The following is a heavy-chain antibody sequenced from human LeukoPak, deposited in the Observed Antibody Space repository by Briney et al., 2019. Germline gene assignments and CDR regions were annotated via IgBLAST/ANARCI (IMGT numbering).Heavy chain of an antibody. CDR2: INSDGSIT. J-gene: IGHJ4*02. D-gene: IGHD3-22*01. Sequence: PGGSLRLSCVASGFTFSSYWMHWVRQAPGKGLVWVSRINSDGSITNYADSVKGRFTISRDNARNTLYLQMNSLRAEDTAVYYCARNREGYDSSGPGDYWGQGTLVTVSS. V-gene: IGHV3-74*01. CDR3: ARNREGYDSSGPGDY. CDR1: GFTFSSYW.